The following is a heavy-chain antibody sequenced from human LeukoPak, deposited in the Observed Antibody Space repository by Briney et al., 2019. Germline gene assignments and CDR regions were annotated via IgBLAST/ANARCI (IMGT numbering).Heavy chain of an antibody. J-gene: IGHJ4*02. V-gene: IGHV4-4*07. D-gene: IGHD3-10*01. CDR3: ARQAVHYGSGSLDY. CDR1: GGSINAFY. CDR2: IHSSAIT. Sequence: SETLSLTCSVSGGSINAFYRSWIRQPAGQGLEWIGRIHSSAITNYSPSRKTRVTILLDPSSIQFSLSLISVTAAATAGYCCARQAVHYGSGSLDYWGQGTLVTVSS.